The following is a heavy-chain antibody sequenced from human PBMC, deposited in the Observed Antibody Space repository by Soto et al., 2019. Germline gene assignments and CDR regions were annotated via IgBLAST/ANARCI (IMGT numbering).Heavy chain of an antibody. CDR1: GFTFSSYG. CDR3: AKSSYSSGWYFRS. Sequence: GGSLRLSCAASGFTFSSYGMHWVRQAPGKGLEWVAVISYDGSNKYYADSVKGRFTISRDNSKNTLYLQMNSLRAEDTAVYYCAKSSYSSGWYFRSGGQGTLVTVSS. CDR2: ISYDGSNK. D-gene: IGHD6-19*01. V-gene: IGHV3-30*18. J-gene: IGHJ4*02.